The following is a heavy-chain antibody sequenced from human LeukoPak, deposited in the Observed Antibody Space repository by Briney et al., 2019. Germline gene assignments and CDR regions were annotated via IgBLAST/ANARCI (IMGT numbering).Heavy chain of an antibody. CDR1: GFTFSSYS. V-gene: IGHV3-21*01. J-gene: IGHJ4*02. D-gene: IGHD3-3*01. CDR2: ISSRSSYI. CDR3: ARDSAGDFWSGYHFDY. Sequence: LGGSLRLSCAASGFTFSSYSTNWVRQAPGKGLEWVSSISSRSSYIYYADLVKGRFTISRDNAKNSLYLQMNSLRAEDTAVYYCARDSAGDFWSGYHFDYWGQGTLVTVSS.